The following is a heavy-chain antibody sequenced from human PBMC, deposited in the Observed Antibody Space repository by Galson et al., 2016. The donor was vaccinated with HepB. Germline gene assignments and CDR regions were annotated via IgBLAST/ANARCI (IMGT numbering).Heavy chain of an antibody. V-gene: IGHV5-51*03. D-gene: IGHD3-16*02. Sequence: QSGAAVKKPGDSLTISCRGSGYTFTKNWSGWVRQMPGKGLEWRGIIYPGNSDIRYNPSFQGQVTISADKSISTAYLQWSSLKASDTAMYYCARGNDYVWGSYRTYFDYWGRGTLVTVSS. CDR1: GYTFTKNW. J-gene: IGHJ4*02. CDR2: IYPGNSDI. CDR3: ARGNDYVWGSYRTYFDY.